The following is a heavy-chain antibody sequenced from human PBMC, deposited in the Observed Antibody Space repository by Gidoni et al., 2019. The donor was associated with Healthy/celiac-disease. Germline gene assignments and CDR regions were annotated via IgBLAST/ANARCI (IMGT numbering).Heavy chain of an antibody. CDR3: ARPLLTTVTTKGGAFDI. J-gene: IGHJ3*02. CDR1: GYTFSSSS. D-gene: IGHD4-17*01. V-gene: IGHV3-21*01. Sequence: EVQLVESGGGLVKPGGSLRLSCAASGYTFSSSSMNWVRQDPGKGLESVSSISSISSYIYYADSVKGRFTISRDNAKNSLYLQMNSLRAEDTAVYYCARPLLTTVTTKGGAFDIWGQGTMVTVSS. CDR2: ISSISSYI.